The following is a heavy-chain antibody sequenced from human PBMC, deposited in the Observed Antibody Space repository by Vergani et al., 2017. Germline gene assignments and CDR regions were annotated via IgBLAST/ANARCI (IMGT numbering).Heavy chain of an antibody. Sequence: QVQLVQSGAEVKKPGASVKVSCKASGYTFTGYYMHWVRQAPGQGLEWMGRIIPIFGTANYAQKFQGRVTMTRDTSISTAYMELSRLRSDDTAVYYCAREPSLYYGMDVWGQGTTVTVSS. CDR3: AREPSLYYGMDV. J-gene: IGHJ6*02. CDR1: GYTFTGYY. CDR2: IIPIFGTA. V-gene: IGHV1-2*02.